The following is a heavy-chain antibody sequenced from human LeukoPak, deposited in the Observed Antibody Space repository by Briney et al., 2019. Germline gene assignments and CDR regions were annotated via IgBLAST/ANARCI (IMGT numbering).Heavy chain of an antibody. CDR2: IIPILGIA. D-gene: IGHD6-13*01. V-gene: IGHV1-69*04. CDR1: GGTFSSYA. J-gene: IGHJ4*02. CDR3: ASIAAAGTFFDY. Sequence: GASVKVSCKASGGTFSSYAISWVRQAPGQGLEWMGRIIPILGIANYAQKFQGRVTITADKSTSTAYMELSSPRSEDTAVYYCASIAAAGTFFDYWGQGTLVTVSS.